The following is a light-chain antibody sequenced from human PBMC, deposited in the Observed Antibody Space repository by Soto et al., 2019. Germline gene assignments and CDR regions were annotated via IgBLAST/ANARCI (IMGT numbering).Light chain of an antibody. V-gene: IGKV3-20*01. Sequence: EIVLTQSPGTLSLSPGERATLSCRASQTVGSSYLAWYQQKPGQAPRLLIYGASSRATGIPDRFSGSGFGTDFTLTISRLEPEDFEVYYCQQYGSSPWWTFGHGTKVEIK. J-gene: IGKJ1*01. CDR1: QTVGSSY. CDR3: QQYGSSPWWT. CDR2: GAS.